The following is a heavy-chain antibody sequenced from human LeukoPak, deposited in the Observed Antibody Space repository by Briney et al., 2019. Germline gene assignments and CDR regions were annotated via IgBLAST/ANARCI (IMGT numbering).Heavy chain of an antibody. V-gene: IGHV4-38-2*02. J-gene: IGHJ3*02. CDR2: IYTSGST. D-gene: IGHD3-22*01. CDR1: GYSISSAYF. Sequence: SETLSLTCTVSGYSISSAYFWGWIRQPPGKGLEWIGRIYTSGSTNYNPSLKSRVTMSVGTSKNQFSLKLSSVTAADTAVYYCARNYYDSSGYMNDAFDIWGQGTMVTVSS. CDR3: ARNYYDSSGYMNDAFDI.